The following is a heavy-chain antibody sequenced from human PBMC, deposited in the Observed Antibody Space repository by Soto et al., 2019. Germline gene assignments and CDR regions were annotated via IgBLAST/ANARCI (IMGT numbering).Heavy chain of an antibody. Sequence: GGSLRLSCAASGVTFSSYWMDWVRQAPGKGLVWVSRIKSDGTNIRYADSVKGRFTISRDNAKNSLYLQMNSLRDEDTAVYYCARDLADWFDPWGQGTLVTVSS. CDR1: GVTFSSYW. CDR3: ARDLADWFDP. CDR2: IKSDGTNI. J-gene: IGHJ5*02. V-gene: IGHV3-74*01.